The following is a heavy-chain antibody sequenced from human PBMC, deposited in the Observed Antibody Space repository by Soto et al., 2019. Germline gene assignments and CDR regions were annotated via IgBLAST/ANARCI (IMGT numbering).Heavy chain of an antibody. CDR1: GYTFTKYG. V-gene: IGHV1-18*03. D-gene: IGHD1-7*01. Sequence: GASVKVSCKASGYTFTKYGISWVRQAPGQGLEWMGWISAYNGNTNYAQKVQDRVTMTTDTSTSTAYMELRSLRSDDLAVCYCARDLDGVNGTTGGMDVWGQGTTVTVSS. CDR2: ISAYNGNT. CDR3: ARDLDGVNGTTGGMDV. J-gene: IGHJ6*02.